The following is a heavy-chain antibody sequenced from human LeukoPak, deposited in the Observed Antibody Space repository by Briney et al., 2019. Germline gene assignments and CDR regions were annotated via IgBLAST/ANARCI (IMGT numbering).Heavy chain of an antibody. Sequence: PSETLSLTCTVSGGSISSYYWSWIRQPPGKGLEWIGYIYYSGSTNYNPSLKSRDTISVDTSKNQFSLKLSSVTAADTAVYYCARGSQVWFGEAFDYWGQGTLVTVSS. CDR2: IYYSGST. J-gene: IGHJ4*02. CDR1: GGSISSYY. V-gene: IGHV4-59*01. CDR3: ARGSQVWFGEAFDY. D-gene: IGHD3-10*01.